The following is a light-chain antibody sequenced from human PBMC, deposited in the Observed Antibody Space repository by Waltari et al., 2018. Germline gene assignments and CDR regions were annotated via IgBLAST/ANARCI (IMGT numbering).Light chain of an antibody. CDR3: QQYDNYWT. Sequence: DIQMTQSPSTLSASLGDRVTITCRASPSITNWLAWYQQKPGKAPKLLIYKASNLESGVPSRFSGSGSGTEFTLTISSLQPDDFATYYCQQYDNYWTFGQGTKVEIK. CDR1: PSITNW. V-gene: IGKV1-5*03. J-gene: IGKJ1*01. CDR2: KAS.